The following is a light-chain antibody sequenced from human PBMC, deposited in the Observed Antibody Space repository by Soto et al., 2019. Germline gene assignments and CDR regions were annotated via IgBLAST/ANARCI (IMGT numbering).Light chain of an antibody. CDR3: QQYKSFSEVT. CDR1: QSFDNW. Sequence: DIQMAQSPSTLSASIGDRVTITCRASQSFDNWLAWYQQKPGKAPKLLIYKASTLQNGVPSRFSGSGSETDCTLTINSLQPDDFATYYCQQYKSFSEVTFGGGTKVDVK. CDR2: KAS. V-gene: IGKV1-5*03. J-gene: IGKJ4*01.